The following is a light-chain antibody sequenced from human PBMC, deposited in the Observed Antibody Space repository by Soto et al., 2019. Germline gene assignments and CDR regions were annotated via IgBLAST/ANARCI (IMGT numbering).Light chain of an antibody. CDR3: QQYGSSPLT. Sequence: IGLRRSQVTLSFSPGERATLSCRASQSVSSSYLAWYQQKPGQAPRLLIYGASSRATGIPDRFSGSGSGTDFSLTISRLEPEDFAVYYCQQYGSSPLTFGGGTKVDIK. CDR2: GAS. J-gene: IGKJ4*01. CDR1: QSVSSSY. V-gene: IGKV3-20*01.